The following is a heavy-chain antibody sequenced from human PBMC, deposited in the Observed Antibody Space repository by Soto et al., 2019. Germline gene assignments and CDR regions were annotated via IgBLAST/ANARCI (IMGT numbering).Heavy chain of an antibody. V-gene: IGHV5-51*01. Sequence: GESLKISCKASGYIFTNYWIGWVRQMPGKGLEWMGIISPGDSDARYNPSFEGQVSISVDKSISTTYLQWGGLKSSDTAMYYCERLPLGTSIYNSFDPWGQGTLVTVSS. J-gene: IGHJ5*02. CDR2: ISPGDSDA. CDR1: GYIFTNYW. CDR3: ERLPLGTSIYNSFDP. D-gene: IGHD1-1*01.